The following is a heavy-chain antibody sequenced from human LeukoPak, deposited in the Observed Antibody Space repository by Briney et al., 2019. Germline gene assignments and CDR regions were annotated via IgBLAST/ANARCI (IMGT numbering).Heavy chain of an antibody. V-gene: IGHV1-69*13. J-gene: IGHJ4*02. D-gene: IGHD1-26*01. Sequence: ASVKVSCKASGGTFSSYAISWVRQAPGQGLEWMGGIIPIFGTANYAQKFQGRVTITADESTSTAYMELSSLRSEDTAVYYCASWELSLKGFDYWGQGTLVTVSS. CDR2: IIPIFGTA. CDR1: GGTFSSYA. CDR3: ASWELSLKGFDY.